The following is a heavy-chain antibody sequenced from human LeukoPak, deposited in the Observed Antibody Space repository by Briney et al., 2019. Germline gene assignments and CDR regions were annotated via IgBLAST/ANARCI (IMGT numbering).Heavy chain of an antibody. CDR1: GFTFSSYA. J-gene: IGHJ6*02. CDR2: IPYDGSNK. CDR3: AREYYDFWSGYYNYYGMDV. Sequence: GGSLRLSCAASGFTFSSYAMHWVRQAPGKGLEWVAVIPYDGSNKYYADSVKGRFTISRDNSKNTLYLQMNSLRAEDTAVYYCAREYYDFWSGYYNYYGMDVWGQGTTVTVSS. V-gene: IGHV3-30-3*01. D-gene: IGHD3-3*01.